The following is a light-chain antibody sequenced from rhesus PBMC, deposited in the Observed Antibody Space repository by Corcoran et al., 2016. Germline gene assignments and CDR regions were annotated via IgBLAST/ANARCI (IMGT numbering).Light chain of an antibody. CDR3: LQTSDWPLS. J-gene: IGKJ4*01. CDR2: GES. Sequence: EIVMTQSPATLALSPGERATLSCRASQSITTYLAWYQQNPGQAPRLLIYGESVRATGIPDRFSGGGSGTVFTLIISSLGPEGVGISFCLQTSDWPLSFGGGTKVEI. V-gene: IGKV3-24*03. CDR1: QSITTY.